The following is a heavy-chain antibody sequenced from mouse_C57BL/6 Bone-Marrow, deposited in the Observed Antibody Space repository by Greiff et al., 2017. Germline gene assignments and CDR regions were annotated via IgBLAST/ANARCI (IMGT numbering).Heavy chain of an antibody. Sequence: VQLQQSGAELVKPGASVKLSCKASGYTFTSYWMHWVKQRPGQGLEWIGMIHPNSGSTNYNEKFKSKATLTVDKSSSTAYMQLSSLTSEDSAVYYCARRELRVAWFAYWGQGTLVTVSA. CDR2: IHPNSGST. CDR3: ARRELRVAWFAY. V-gene: IGHV1-64*01. J-gene: IGHJ3*01. CDR1: GYTFTSYW.